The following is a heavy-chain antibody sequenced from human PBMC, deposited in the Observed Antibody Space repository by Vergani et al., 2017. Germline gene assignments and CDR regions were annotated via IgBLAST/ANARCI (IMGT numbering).Heavy chain of an antibody. J-gene: IGHJ5*02. CDR1: GFGFKNFA. CDR3: ARDLRLLYNRFDP. CDR2: ISKDGTHD. D-gene: IGHD1-14*01. Sequence: QVSLVESGGGVVQPGRSLTLTCSASGFGFKNFAMHWVRQAPGKGLEWVATISKDGTHDYYEPSVRGRFAVSRDNSKSTMYLQMSSLRDEDTGVYYCARDLRLLYNRFDPWGQGTLVTVSS. V-gene: IGHV3-30*03.